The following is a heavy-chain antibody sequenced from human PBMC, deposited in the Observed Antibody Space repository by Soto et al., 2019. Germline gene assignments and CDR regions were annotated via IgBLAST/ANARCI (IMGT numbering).Heavy chain of an antibody. J-gene: IGHJ5*02. Sequence: QLQLQESGPGLVKPSETLSLTCTVSGGSISSSSYYWGWIRQPPGKGLEWLGSIYYSGSTNYNPPHQSRVTISVDTSKKQFSLKLSSVTAADTAVYYCARHNGFLEWLSHQNNWFDPWGQGTLVTVSS. D-gene: IGHD3-3*01. CDR1: GGSISSSSYY. CDR2: IYYSGST. CDR3: ARHNGFLEWLSHQNNWFDP. V-gene: IGHV4-39*01.